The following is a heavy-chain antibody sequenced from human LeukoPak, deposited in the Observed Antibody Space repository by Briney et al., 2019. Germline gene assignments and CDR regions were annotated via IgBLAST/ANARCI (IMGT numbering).Heavy chain of an antibody. V-gene: IGHV3-23*01. CDR1: GFTFSSNA. CDR3: ARVPHYYDTSGYCYFDY. CDR2: ISASGGTR. Sequence: GGSLCLACAASGFTFSSNAMSWVRQAPGKGPEWLSGISASGGTRYYADSVKGRFTISKDNSKNALYLQMDSLRAEDTAVYYCARVPHYYDTSGYCYFDYWGQGSRVSVSS. J-gene: IGHJ4*02. D-gene: IGHD3-22*01.